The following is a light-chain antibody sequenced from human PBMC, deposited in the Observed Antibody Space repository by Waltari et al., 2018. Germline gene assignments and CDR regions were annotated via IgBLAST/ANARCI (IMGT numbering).Light chain of an antibody. V-gene: IGKV1-12*01. CDR3: QQGDSFPYT. CDR2: AAS. J-gene: IGKJ4*01. CDR1: QGISSF. Sequence: DIQMTQSPSPVSASIGDRVTITCRACQGISSFLAWYQQKPGKAPRLLIYAASTLQSGVPPRFSGSGSGTDFTLTINNLQPEDFATYFCQQGDSFPYTFGGGTKVDIK.